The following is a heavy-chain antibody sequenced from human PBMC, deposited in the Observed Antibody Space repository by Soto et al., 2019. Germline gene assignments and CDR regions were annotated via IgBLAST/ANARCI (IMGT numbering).Heavy chain of an antibody. Sequence: QVQLVESGGGVVQPGRSLRLSCAASGFTFSSYGMHWVRQAPGKGLEWVAFISYDGINKYYADSVKGRFTISRDNSKNTLYLQMSSLRAEETAVYYCAKDRWFRQLRTYFDYWGQGTLVTVSS. CDR2: ISYDGINK. CDR1: GFTFSSYG. CDR3: AKDRWFRQLRTYFDY. J-gene: IGHJ4*02. D-gene: IGHD4-17*01. V-gene: IGHV3-30*18.